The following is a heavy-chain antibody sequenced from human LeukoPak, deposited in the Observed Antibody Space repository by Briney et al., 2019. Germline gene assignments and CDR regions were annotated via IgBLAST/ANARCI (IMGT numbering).Heavy chain of an antibody. CDR3: ARDPVDTAGLDFDY. Sequence: GGSLRLSCAASGFTFSSYAMHWVRQAPGKGLEWVAVISYDGSNKYYADSVKGRFTISRDNSKNTLYLQMNSLRAEDTAVYYCARDPVDTAGLDFDYWGQGTLVTISS. V-gene: IGHV3-30*01. CDR2: ISYDGSNK. D-gene: IGHD5-18*01. J-gene: IGHJ4*02. CDR1: GFTFSSYA.